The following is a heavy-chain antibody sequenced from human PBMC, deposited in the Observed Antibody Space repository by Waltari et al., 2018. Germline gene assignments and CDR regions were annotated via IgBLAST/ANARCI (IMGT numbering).Heavy chain of an antibody. CDR1: GFTFSSYW. J-gene: IGHJ5*02. Sequence: EVQLVESGGGLVQPGGSLRLSCAASGFTFSSYWMSWVRQAPGKGLEWVANIKQDGSEKYYVDSVKGRFTIARDNAKNSLYLQMNSLRAEDTAVYYCARDLVVVVAATGGWFDPWGQGTLVTVSS. CDR3: ARDLVVVVAATGGWFDP. D-gene: IGHD2-15*01. CDR2: IKQDGSEK. V-gene: IGHV3-7*01.